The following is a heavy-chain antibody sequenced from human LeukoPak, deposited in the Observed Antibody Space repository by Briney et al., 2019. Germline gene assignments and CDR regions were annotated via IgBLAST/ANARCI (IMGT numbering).Heavy chain of an antibody. CDR2: ISGSGGRT. D-gene: IGHD3-3*01. Sequence: GGALRLSCAASGFTFSSYAMSWVRQAPGKGLEWVSVISGSGGRTYYADSVKGRFTISRDNSKNTLYLQMNSLRAEDTAVYYCAEVPYYDFWSGLGYFDYWGQGTLVTVSS. V-gene: IGHV3-23*01. J-gene: IGHJ4*02. CDR3: AEVPYYDFWSGLGYFDY. CDR1: GFTFSSYA.